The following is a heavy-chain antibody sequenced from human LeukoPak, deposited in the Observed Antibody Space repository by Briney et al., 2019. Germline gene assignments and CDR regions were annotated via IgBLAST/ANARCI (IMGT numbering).Heavy chain of an antibody. CDR1: GGSFSGYY. Sequence: SETLSLTCAVYGGSFSGYYWSWIRQPPGKGLEWIGEINHSGSTNYNPSLKSRVTISVDTSKNQFSLELSSVTAADTAVYYCARGRRYYYDSSGYLYYFDYWGQGTLVTVSS. V-gene: IGHV4-34*01. CDR2: INHSGST. J-gene: IGHJ4*02. CDR3: ARGRRYYYDSSGYLYYFDY. D-gene: IGHD3-22*01.